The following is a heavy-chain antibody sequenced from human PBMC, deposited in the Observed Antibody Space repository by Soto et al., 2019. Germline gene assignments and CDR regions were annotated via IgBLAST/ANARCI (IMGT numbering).Heavy chain of an antibody. CDR1: GFSFSRYA. CDR3: AKPIQPAIRGGGDY. J-gene: IGHJ4*02. CDR2: ISESGGGT. Sequence: EVRVLESGGGLVQPGGSLRLSCAASGFSFSRYAMSWVRQCPGKGLEWVSSISESGGGTYYADSVKGRFTISRDNSKSTLYLQMNSLRAEDTAVYYCAKPIQPAIRGGGDYRGQGTLVTVSS. D-gene: IGHD3-10*01. V-gene: IGHV3-23*01.